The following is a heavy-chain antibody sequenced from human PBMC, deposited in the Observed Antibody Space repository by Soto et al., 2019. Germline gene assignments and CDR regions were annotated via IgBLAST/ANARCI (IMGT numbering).Heavy chain of an antibody. D-gene: IGHD2-2*01. J-gene: IGHJ4*02. Sequence: PGGSLRLSCAASGFTLRNYAMNWVRQAPGKGLEWISIIVRSGGTTYYSDSVKGRFTMSRDDSTNTVSLQMNGLRAEDTAVYYCAKAGVVPAAEWDTDYWCQGPLVTVS. V-gene: IGHV3-23*01. CDR3: AKAGVVPAAEWDTDY. CDR1: GFTLRNYA. CDR2: IVRSGGTT.